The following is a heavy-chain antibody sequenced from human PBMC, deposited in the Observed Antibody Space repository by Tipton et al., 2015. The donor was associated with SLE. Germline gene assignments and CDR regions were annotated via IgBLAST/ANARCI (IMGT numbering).Heavy chain of an antibody. CDR3: ARPSPGPIAVAGKNPFHI. D-gene: IGHD6-19*01. Sequence: TLSLTCAVYGGSFSGYYWSWIHQPPGEGLEWIGKINHSGSTNYNPSLKSRVTISVDTSKNQFSLKLSSVTAADTAVYYCARPSPGPIAVAGKNPFHIWGQGTMVTVSS. J-gene: IGHJ3*02. CDR2: INHSGST. CDR1: GGSFSGYY. V-gene: IGHV4-34*01.